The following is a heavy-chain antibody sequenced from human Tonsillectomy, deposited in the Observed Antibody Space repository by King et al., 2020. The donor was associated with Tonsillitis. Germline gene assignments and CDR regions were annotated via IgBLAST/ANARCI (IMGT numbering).Heavy chain of an antibody. Sequence: VQLVESGGGLVQPGGSLRLSCAASGFTFSSYAMSWVRQAPGKGLEWVSAISGSGGSTYYADSVKGRFTISRDNSKNTLYLQMNSLRAEDTAVYYCAKPSYDSSGYYWDWYVDRWGRGTLAT. CDR3: AKPSYDSSGYYWDWYVDR. CDR1: GFTFSSYA. D-gene: IGHD3-22*01. V-gene: IGHV3-23*04. J-gene: IGHJ2*01. CDR2: ISGSGGST.